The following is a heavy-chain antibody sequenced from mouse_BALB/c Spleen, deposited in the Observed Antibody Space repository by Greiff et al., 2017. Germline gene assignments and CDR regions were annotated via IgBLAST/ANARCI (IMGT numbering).Heavy chain of an antibody. CDR3: ERGNGNFLFAY. Sequence: EVQLQESGPGLVKPSQSLSLTCSVTGYSITSGYYWNWIRQLPGNKLEWMGYISYDGSNNYNPSLKNRISITRDTSKNQFFLKLNSVTTEDTATYYCERGNGNFLFAYWGQGTLVTVSA. CDR2: ISYDGSN. CDR1: GYSITSGYY. V-gene: IGHV3-6*02. D-gene: IGHD2-1*01. J-gene: IGHJ3*01.